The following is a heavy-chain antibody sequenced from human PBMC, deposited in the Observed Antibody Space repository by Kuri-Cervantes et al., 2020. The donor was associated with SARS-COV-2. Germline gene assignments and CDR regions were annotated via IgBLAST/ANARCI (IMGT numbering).Heavy chain of an antibody. J-gene: IGHJ4*02. CDR2: ISSNGGST. V-gene: IGHV3-64*02. CDR1: GFTFSSYA. D-gene: IGHD1-26*01. CDR3: ARDSGSQLDY. Sequence: GESLKISCAASGFTFSSYAMHWVRQAPGKGLEYVSAISSNGGSTYYADSVKGRFTISRDNSKNTLYLQMGSLRAEDTAVYYCARDSGSQLDYWGQGTLVTVSS.